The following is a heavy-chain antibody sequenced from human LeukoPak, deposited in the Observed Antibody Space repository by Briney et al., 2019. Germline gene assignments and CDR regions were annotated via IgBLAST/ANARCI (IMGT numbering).Heavy chain of an antibody. D-gene: IGHD6-19*01. CDR1: GFTFSSYA. Sequence: GGSLRLSCAASGFTFSSYAMHWVRQAPGKGLEWVAVISYDGSNKYYADSVKGRFTISRDNSKNTLYLQMNSLRAEDTAVYYCARDWVSSGWLDAFDIWGQGTMVTVSS. V-gene: IGHV3-30-3*01. J-gene: IGHJ3*02. CDR2: ISYDGSNK. CDR3: ARDWVSSGWLDAFDI.